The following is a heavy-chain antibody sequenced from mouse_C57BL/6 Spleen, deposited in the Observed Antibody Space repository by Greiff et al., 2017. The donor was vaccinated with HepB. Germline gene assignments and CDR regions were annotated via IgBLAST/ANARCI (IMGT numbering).Heavy chain of an antibody. J-gene: IGHJ4*01. CDR3: ARADGYSYYYAMDY. V-gene: IGHV1-42*01. Sequence: EVQVVESGPELVKPGASVKISCKASGYSFTGYYMNWVKQSPEKSLEWIGEINPSTGGTTYNQKFKAKATLTVDKSSSTAYMQLKSLTSEDSAVYYCARADGYSYYYAMDYWGQGTSVTVSS. CDR2: INPSTGGT. D-gene: IGHD2-3*01. CDR1: GYSFTGYY.